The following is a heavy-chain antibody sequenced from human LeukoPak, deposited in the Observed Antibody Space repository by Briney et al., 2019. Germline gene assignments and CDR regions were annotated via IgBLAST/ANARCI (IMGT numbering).Heavy chain of an antibody. CDR2: ISSGSTYI. V-gene: IGHV3-21*01. Sequence: GGSLRLSCPASGFTFSDYTMNWVRQAPGKGLEWVASISSGSTYIFYADSVKGRFTISRDNAKNSVYLQMNSLRAEDTAVYYCARGRDYYGSGNYQGYWGQGTLVTVSS. CDR3: ARGRDYYGSGNYQGY. CDR1: GFTFSDYT. D-gene: IGHD3-10*01. J-gene: IGHJ4*02.